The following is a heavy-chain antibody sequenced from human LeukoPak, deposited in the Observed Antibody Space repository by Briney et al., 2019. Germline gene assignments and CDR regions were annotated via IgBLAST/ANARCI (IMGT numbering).Heavy chain of an antibody. CDR2: ISSSGSTI. CDR3: ARDGSGYDYPHYDY. J-gene: IGHJ4*02. Sequence: PGGSLRLSCAASGFTFSSYEMNWVRQAPGKGLEWVSYISSSGSTIYYADSVKGRFTISRDNAKNSLYLQMNSLRAEDTALYYCARDGSGYDYPHYDYWGQGTPVTVSS. D-gene: IGHD5-12*01. CDR1: GFTFSSYE. V-gene: IGHV3-48*03.